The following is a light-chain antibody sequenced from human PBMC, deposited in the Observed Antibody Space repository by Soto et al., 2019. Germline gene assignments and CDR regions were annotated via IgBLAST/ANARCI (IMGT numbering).Light chain of an antibody. CDR1: SSDVGGYNY. CDR3: SSYTSSGSFVV. CDR2: DVS. Sequence: QSVLTQPASVSGSPGQSITISCTGTSSDVGGYNYVSWYQQHPGKAPKVIIYDVSNRPSGVSNRFSGYKSGNTASLTISGLQAEDEADYYCSSYTSSGSFVVFGGGTKLTVL. V-gene: IGLV2-14*01. J-gene: IGLJ2*01.